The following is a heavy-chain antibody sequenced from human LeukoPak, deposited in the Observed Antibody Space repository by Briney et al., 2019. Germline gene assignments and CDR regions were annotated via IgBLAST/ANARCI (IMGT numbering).Heavy chain of an antibody. D-gene: IGHD4/OR15-4a*01. J-gene: IGHJ5*02. CDR1: GGSISGSSYY. Sequence: SETLSLTCTVSGGSISGSSYYWGWIRQPPGKGLEWIGEIYHSGSTNYNPSLKSRVTISVDKSKNQFSLKLSSVTAADTAVYYCARLRGWFDPWGQGTLVTVSS. V-gene: IGHV4-39*07. CDR3: ARLRGWFDP. CDR2: IYHSGST.